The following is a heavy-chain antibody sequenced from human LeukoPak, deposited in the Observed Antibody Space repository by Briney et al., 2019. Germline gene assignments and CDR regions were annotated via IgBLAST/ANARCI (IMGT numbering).Heavy chain of an antibody. CDR2: IIPILGIA. Sequence: SVKVSCKASGGTFSSYAICWVRQAPGQGLEWMGRIIPILGIANYAQKFQGRVTMTRDTSTSTVHMELSILRSEDTAVYYCARELPGATMGFDYWGQGTLVTVSS. CDR3: ARELPGATMGFDY. J-gene: IGHJ4*02. CDR1: GGTFSSYA. V-gene: IGHV1-69*04. D-gene: IGHD1-26*01.